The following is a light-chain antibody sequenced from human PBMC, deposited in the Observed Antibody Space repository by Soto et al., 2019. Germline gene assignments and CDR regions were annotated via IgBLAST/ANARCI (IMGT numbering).Light chain of an antibody. CDR3: QQYGSSHIFT. CDR2: KAS. V-gene: IGKV1-13*02. CDR1: QVISTS. Sequence: ESVTITCRASQVISTSLAWYQLKPGKAPKLLIYKASSLESGVPSRFSGSGSGTDFTLTISRLEHEDFAVYYCQQYGSSHIFTFGPGTKVDIK. J-gene: IGKJ3*01.